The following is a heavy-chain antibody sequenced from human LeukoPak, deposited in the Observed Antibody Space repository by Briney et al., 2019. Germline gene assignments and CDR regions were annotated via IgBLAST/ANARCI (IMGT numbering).Heavy chain of an antibody. CDR1: GFTFSSYW. Sequence: TGGSLRLSYAASGFTFSSYWMSWVRQAPGKGLEWVANIKQDGSEKYYVDSVKGRFTISRDNAKNSLYLQMNSLRAEDTAVYYCARGTIAAAGYYYFDYWGQGTQVTVSS. CDR2: IKQDGSEK. V-gene: IGHV3-7*04. CDR3: ARGTIAAAGYYYFDY. D-gene: IGHD6-13*01. J-gene: IGHJ4*02.